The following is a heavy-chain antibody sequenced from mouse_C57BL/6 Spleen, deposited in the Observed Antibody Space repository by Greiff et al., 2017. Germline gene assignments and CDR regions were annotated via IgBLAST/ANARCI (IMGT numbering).Heavy chain of an antibody. CDR2: ISDGGSYT. Sequence: EVQRVESGGGLVKPGGSLKLSCAASGFTFSSYAMSWVRQTPEKRLEWVATISDGGSYTYYPDNVKGRFTISRDNAKNNLYLQMSHLKSEDTAMYYCARLYYWYFDVWGTGTTVTVSS. V-gene: IGHV5-4*01. CDR1: GFTFSSYA. J-gene: IGHJ1*03. CDR3: ARLYYWYFDV.